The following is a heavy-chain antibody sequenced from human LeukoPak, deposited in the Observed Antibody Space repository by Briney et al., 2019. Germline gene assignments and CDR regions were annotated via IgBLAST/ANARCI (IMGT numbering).Heavy chain of an antibody. J-gene: IGHJ4*02. Sequence: PGGSLRLSCVVSGFTFSSHWMSWVRQAPGKGLEWVANIKEDGSEKYYVDSVKGRFTISRDNAKKSLYLQMDSLRAEDTAVYYCATHGYSELRNFDWSTNEWGQGTLVTVSS. CDR2: IKEDGSEK. CDR1: GFTFSSHW. V-gene: IGHV3-7*01. CDR3: ATHGYSELRNFDWSTNE. D-gene: IGHD3-9*01.